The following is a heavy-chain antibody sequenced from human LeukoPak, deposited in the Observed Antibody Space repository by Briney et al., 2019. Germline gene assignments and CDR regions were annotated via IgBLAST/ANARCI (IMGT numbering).Heavy chain of an antibody. D-gene: IGHD6-6*01. J-gene: IGHJ1*01. V-gene: IGHV3-21*01. CDR3: ARDLTSSSTAYFQH. CDR2: ISSSSSYI. CDR1: GFTFSSYS. Sequence: GGSLRLSCAASGFTFSSYSMNWVRQVPGKGLEWVSSISSSSSYIYYADSVKGRFTISRDDATNSLFLQMNSLRAEDTAVYYCARDLTSSSTAYFQHWGQGTLVTVSS.